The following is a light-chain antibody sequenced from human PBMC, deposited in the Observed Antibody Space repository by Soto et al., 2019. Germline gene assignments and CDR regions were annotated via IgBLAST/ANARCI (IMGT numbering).Light chain of an antibody. CDR3: QQYDSSPKT. CDR1: QSIDSTH. Sequence: EIVLTQSPDTLSLSPGERATLSCRASQSIDSTHLVWYQQKPGQAPSLLIYGASSRATGIPDRFSGSGSGTDFTLTISRLEPEDFAVYYCQQYDSSPKTFGQGTKVDIK. V-gene: IGKV3-20*01. CDR2: GAS. J-gene: IGKJ1*01.